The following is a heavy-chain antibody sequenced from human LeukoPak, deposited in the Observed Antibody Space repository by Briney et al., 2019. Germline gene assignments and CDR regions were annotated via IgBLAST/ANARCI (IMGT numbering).Heavy chain of an antibody. J-gene: IGHJ5*02. CDR1: GYTFTSYY. Sequence: ASVKVSCKASGYTFTSYYMHWVRQAPGQGLEWMGIINPSGGSTSYAQKFQGRVTMTRDMSTSTVYMELSSLRSEDTAVYYCAREVYYDSSGYQVWFDPWGQGTLVTVSS. V-gene: IGHV1-46*01. CDR3: AREVYYDSSGYQVWFDP. CDR2: INPSGGST. D-gene: IGHD3-22*01.